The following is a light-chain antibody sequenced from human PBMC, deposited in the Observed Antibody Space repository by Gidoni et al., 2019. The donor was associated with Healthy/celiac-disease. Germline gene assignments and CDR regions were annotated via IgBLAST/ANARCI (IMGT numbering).Light chain of an antibody. CDR2: DVS. J-gene: IGLJ2*01. Sequence: QSALTPPAPVSGSPGQSITISCTGTSSDVGGYNYVSWYQQHPVKAPKLMIYDVSNRPSGVSNRFSGSKSGNTASLTISGLQAEDEADYYCSSYTSSSTLVVFGGGTKLTVL. CDR1: SSDVGGYNY. CDR3: SSYTSSSTLVV. V-gene: IGLV2-14*01.